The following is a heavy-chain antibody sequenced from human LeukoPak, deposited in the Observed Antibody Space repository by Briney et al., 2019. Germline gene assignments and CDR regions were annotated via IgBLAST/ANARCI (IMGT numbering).Heavy chain of an antibody. J-gene: IGHJ3*02. CDR1: GGSISSSSYY. CDR3: ARHTSYGIVVVITSHDAFDI. Sequence: SETLSLTCTVSGGSISSSSYYWGWIRQPPGKGLEWIGSIYYSGSTYYNPSLKSRVTISADTSKNQFSLKLSSVTAADTAVYYCARHTSYGIVVVITSHDAFDIWGQGTMVTVSS. CDR2: IYYSGST. V-gene: IGHV4-39*01. D-gene: IGHD3-22*01.